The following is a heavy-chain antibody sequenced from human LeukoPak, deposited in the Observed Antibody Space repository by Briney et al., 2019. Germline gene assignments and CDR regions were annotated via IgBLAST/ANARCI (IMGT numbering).Heavy chain of an antibody. Sequence: GGSLGLSCAASGFTFSSYAMHWVRQAPGKGLEYVSAISSNGGSTYYANSVKGRFTISRDNSKNTLYLQMGSLRAEDMAVYYCAREGMVRGVFDYWGQGTLVTVSS. CDR1: GFTFSSYA. D-gene: IGHD3-10*01. CDR3: AREGMVRGVFDY. CDR2: ISSNGGST. J-gene: IGHJ4*02. V-gene: IGHV3-64*01.